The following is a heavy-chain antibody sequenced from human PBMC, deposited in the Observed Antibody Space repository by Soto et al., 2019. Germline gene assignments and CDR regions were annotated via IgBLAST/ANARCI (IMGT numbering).Heavy chain of an antibody. J-gene: IGHJ6*02. V-gene: IGHV4-59*01. Sequence: SETLSLTCTVSGGSISSYYWSWIRQPPGKGLEWIGYIYYSGSTNYNPSLKSRVTISVDTSKNQFSLKLSSVTAADTAVYYCARDLTGIPSSSWYKGYYYGMDVWGQGTTVTVSS. CDR3: ARDLTGIPSSSWYKGYYYGMDV. D-gene: IGHD6-13*01. CDR1: GGSISSYY. CDR2: IYYSGST.